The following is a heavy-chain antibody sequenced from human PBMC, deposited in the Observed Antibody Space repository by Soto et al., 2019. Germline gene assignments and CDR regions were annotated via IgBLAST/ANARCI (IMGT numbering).Heavy chain of an antibody. J-gene: IGHJ6*02. V-gene: IGHV1-69*08. CDR1: GDTFSSHT. CDR3: ARDEGGYNVGSDYGLDV. D-gene: IGHD5-18*01. CDR2: VIPTLDIL. Sequence: QVQLVQSGAEVKRPGSSVKVSCKASGDTFSSHTIIAWVRQAPGQGLEWMGRVIPTLDILDYAQRFQDRVTITADTSTSTAYLELTSLTAEDTAIYYCARDEGGYNVGSDYGLDVWGQGTTVTVSS.